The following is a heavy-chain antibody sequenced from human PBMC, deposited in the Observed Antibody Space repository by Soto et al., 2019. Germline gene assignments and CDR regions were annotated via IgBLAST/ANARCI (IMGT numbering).Heavy chain of an antibody. CDR2: IYPGDSDT. Sequence: GESLKISCKGSGYSFTTYWIAWVRQMPGKGLEWVGIIYPGDSDTRYSPSLEGHATISVDKSISTAFLQWNSLKASDNAIYYCARHSTSAPKDYWGQGTLVTVSS. V-gene: IGHV5-51*01. D-gene: IGHD3-10*01. J-gene: IGHJ4*01. CDR1: GYSFTTYW. CDR3: ARHSTSAPKDY.